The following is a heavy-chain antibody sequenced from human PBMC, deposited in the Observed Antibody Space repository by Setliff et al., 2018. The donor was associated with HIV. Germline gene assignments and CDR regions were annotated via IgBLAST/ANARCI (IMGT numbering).Heavy chain of an antibody. J-gene: IGHJ5*02. D-gene: IGHD3-16*01. CDR1: GYSISSGYY. V-gene: IGHV4-38-2*01. CDR2: IYLSGST. Sequence: PSETLSLTCAVSGYSISSGYYWGWIRQPPGKGLEWIGSIYLSGSTYYNPSLKSRVTISLDTSKNQLSLKLTSVSAADTAVYYCARGRLRTVTSLIKKRASYTWLDPWGQGTLVTVSS. CDR3: ARGRLRTVTSLIKKRASYTWLDP.